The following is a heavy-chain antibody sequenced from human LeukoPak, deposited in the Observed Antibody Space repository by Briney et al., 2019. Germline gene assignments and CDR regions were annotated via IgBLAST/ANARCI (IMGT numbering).Heavy chain of an antibody. J-gene: IGHJ4*02. CDR2: SSAYNENT. V-gene: IGHV1-18*01. CDR3: ARDLCSVEPAAPCYYFDY. CDR1: GYTFTSYG. Sequence: ASVKVSCKASGYTFTSYGISWVRQAPGQGLEWMGWSSAYNENTNSALKAQGRVTMTTDTSTSTAYMELRSLRSDDTAVYYCARDLCSVEPAAPCYYFDYWGQGTLVTVSS. D-gene: IGHD2-2*01.